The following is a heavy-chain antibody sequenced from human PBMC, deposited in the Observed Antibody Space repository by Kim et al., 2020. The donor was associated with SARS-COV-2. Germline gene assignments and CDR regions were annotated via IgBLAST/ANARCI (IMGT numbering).Heavy chain of an antibody. CDR1: GFTFSSYS. D-gene: IGHD3-3*01. V-gene: IGHV3-48*02. J-gene: IGHJ4*02. CDR2: ISSSSSTI. CDR3: ARTPGFFRKPCYFDY. Sequence: GGSLRLSCAASGFTFSSYSMNWVRQAPGKGLEWVSYISSSSSTIYYADSVKGRFTISRDNAKNSLYLQMNSLRDEDTAVYYCARTPGFFRKPCYFDYWGQGTLVTVSS.